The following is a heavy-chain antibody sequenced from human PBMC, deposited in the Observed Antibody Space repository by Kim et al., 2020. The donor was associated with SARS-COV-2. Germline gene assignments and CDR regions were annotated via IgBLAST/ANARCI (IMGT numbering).Heavy chain of an antibody. CDR2: ISAHNGNT. CDR3: ARDRHLWSGYYNPYYYYYAMDV. V-gene: IGHV1-18*01. D-gene: IGHD3-3*02. CDR1: GYTFTRYG. J-gene: IGHJ6*02. Sequence: ASVKVSCKASGYTFTRYGISWVRQAPGQGLEWMGWISAHNGNTNYAQKLQGRVTMTTDTSTSTAYMELRNLRSDDTAVYYCARDRHLWSGYYNPYYYYYAMDVWGQGTTVTVS.